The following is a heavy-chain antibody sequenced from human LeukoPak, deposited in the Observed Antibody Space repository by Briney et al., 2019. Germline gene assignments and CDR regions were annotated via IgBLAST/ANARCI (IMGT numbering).Heavy chain of an antibody. CDR1: GGSISSGGYS. J-gene: IGHJ5*02. CDR2: IYHSGST. Sequence: SETLSLTCAVSGGSISSGGYSWSWIRQPPGKGLEWIGYIYHSGSTYYNPFLKSRVTISVDTSKNQFSLKLSSVTAADTAVYYCARGLNVTSLNWFDPWGQGTLVTVSS. CDR3: ARGLNVTSLNWFDP. D-gene: IGHD2-2*01. V-gene: IGHV4-30-2*01.